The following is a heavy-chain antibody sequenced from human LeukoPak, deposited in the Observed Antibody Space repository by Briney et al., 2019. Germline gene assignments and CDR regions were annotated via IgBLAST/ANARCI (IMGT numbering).Heavy chain of an antibody. Sequence: GASVKVSCKASGYTFTGYYMHWVRQAPGQGLEWMGWINPNSGGTNYAQKFQGRVTMTRDTSISTAYMELSRLRSDDTAVYYCASFDSSGYYGGDAFDIWGQGTMVTVSS. V-gene: IGHV1-2*02. D-gene: IGHD3-22*01. CDR2: INPNSGGT. CDR3: ASFDSSGYYGGDAFDI. CDR1: GYTFTGYY. J-gene: IGHJ3*02.